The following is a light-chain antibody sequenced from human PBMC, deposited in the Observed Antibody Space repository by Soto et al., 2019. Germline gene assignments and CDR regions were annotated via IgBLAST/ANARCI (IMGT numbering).Light chain of an antibody. J-gene: IGKJ1*01. CDR3: QQSYSTPPT. V-gene: IGKV1-12*01. CDR1: HGISTW. CDR2: GAS. Sequence: EIQMTQSPSSVSASVGDRVTITCRASHGISTWLAWYHQKACKAPNLLIYGASNLHSGVPSRFSGSGSGTDFTLTISSLQPEDFATDYCQQSYSTPPTFGQGTKVDIK.